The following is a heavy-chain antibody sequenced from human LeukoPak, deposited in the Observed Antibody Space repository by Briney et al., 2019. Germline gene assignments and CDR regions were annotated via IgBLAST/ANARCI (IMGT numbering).Heavy chain of an antibody. V-gene: IGHV4-34*01. CDR2: INHSGST. J-gene: IGHJ4*02. CDR1: GGSFSGYY. D-gene: IGHD6-13*01. Sequence: PSETLSLTCAVYGGSFSGYYWSWIRQPPVKGLEWIGEINHSGSTNYNPSLKSRVTISVDTSKNQFSLKLSSVTAADTAVYYCAREEGSWYYFDYWGQGTLVTVSS. CDR3: AREEGSWYYFDY.